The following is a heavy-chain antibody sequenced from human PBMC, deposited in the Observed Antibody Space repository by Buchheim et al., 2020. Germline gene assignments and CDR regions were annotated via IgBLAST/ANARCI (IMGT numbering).Heavy chain of an antibody. J-gene: IGHJ6*02. CDR2: INHSGST. CDR3: ARGPTAIYFYYGMDV. CDR1: GGSFSGYY. V-gene: IGHV4-34*01. Sequence: QVQLQESGPGLVKPSETLSLTCAVYGGSFSGYYWSWIRQPPGKGLEWIGEINHSGSTNYNPSLKSRVTISVDTSKNQFSLKLSSVTAADTAVYYCARGPTAIYFYYGMDVWGQGTT. D-gene: IGHD5-18*01.